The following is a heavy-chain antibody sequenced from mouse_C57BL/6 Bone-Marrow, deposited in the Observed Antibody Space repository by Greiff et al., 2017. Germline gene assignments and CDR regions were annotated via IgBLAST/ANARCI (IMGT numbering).Heavy chain of an antibody. Sequence: EVQGVESGGGLVKPGGSLKLSCAASGFTFSSYAMSWVRQTPEKRLEWVATISDGGSYTYYPDNVKGRFTISRDNAKNTLYLQMSSLKSEDTAMYYCARRLLRGSAMDYWGQGTSVTVSS. CDR3: ARRLLRGSAMDY. V-gene: IGHV5-4*03. J-gene: IGHJ4*01. D-gene: IGHD1-1*01. CDR2: ISDGGSYT. CDR1: GFTFSSYA.